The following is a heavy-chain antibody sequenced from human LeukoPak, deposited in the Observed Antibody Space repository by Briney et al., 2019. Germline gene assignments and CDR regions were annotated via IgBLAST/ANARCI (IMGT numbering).Heavy chain of an antibody. CDR3: ATEAPRSYYFDY. J-gene: IGHJ4*02. Sequence: ASVKVSCKASEDTFTYYHIHWVRQAPGQGVEWMGAVYATDGTTNNTQNFQGRVTMTRDTSTGTVYMELRSLSFEDTAMYYCATEAPRSYYFDYWGQGILVTVSS. CDR2: VYATDGTT. V-gene: IGHV1-46*01. CDR1: EDTFTYYH.